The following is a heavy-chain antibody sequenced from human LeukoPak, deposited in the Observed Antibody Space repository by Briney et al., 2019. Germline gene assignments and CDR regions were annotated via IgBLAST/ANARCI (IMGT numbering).Heavy chain of an antibody. CDR2: ISGSGGST. CDR1: GFTFSSYE. D-gene: IGHD3-22*01. Sequence: GGSLRLSCAASGFTFSSYEMNWVRQAPGKGLEWVSLISGSGGSTYYADSVKGRFTISRDNAKNSLYLQMNSLRAEDTAVYYCARGYIEGTYYDSSGYSIWGQGTMVTVSS. J-gene: IGHJ3*02. CDR3: ARGYIEGTYYDSSGYSI. V-gene: IGHV3-48*03.